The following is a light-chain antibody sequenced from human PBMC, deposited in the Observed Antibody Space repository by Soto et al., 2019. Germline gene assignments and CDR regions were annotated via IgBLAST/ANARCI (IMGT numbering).Light chain of an antibody. V-gene: IGLV1-47*02. CDR3: AAWDDSLSGVV. CDR2: SNN. J-gene: IGLJ2*01. CDR1: SSNIGSNY. Sequence: QSVLTQPPSESGTPGQRVTISCSGSSSNIGSNYVYWYQQLPGTAPKLLIYSNNQRPSGVPDRFSGSKSGTSASLAISGLRSEDEADYYSAAWDDSLSGVVFGGGTKVTVL.